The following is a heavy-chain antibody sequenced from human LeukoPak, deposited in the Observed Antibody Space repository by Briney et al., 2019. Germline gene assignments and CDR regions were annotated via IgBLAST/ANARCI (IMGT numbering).Heavy chain of an antibody. CDR2: IYYSGST. CDR1: GGSISSSSYY. CDR3: ARAQTLRFLEWSTNSNNWFDP. V-gene: IGHV4-39*07. D-gene: IGHD3-3*01. Sequence: PSETLSLTCTVSGGSISSSSYYWGWIRQPPGKGLEWIGSIYYSGSTYYNPSLKSRVTISVDTSKNQFSLKLSSVTAADTAVYYCARAQTLRFLEWSTNSNNWFDPWGQGTLVTVSS. J-gene: IGHJ5*02.